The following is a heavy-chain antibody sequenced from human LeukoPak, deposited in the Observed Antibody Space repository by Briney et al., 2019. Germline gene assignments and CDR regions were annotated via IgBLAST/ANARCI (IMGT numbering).Heavy chain of an antibody. J-gene: IGHJ4*02. CDR3: ETAGQYRFDY. V-gene: IGHV3-74*01. CDR1: GFTFSNSW. CDR2: ISPDGRTI. Sequence: PGGSLRFSCTASGFTFSNSWMHWVRHAPGKGLVWVSRISPDGRTINYADSVKGRFTISRDNAKNTLYLQMNSLGAEDTAVYYCETAGQYRFDYWGQGTLVPSPQ. D-gene: IGHD5-18*01.